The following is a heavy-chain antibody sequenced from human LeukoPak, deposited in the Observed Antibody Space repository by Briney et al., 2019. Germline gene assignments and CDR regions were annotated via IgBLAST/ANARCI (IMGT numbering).Heavy chain of an antibody. CDR2: IYYSGST. Sequence: SETLSLTCTVSGGSISSGDYYWSWIRQPPGKGLEWIGYIYYSGSTNYNPSLKSRVTISVDTSKNQFSLKLSSVTAADTAVYYCARDSADILTGYYLSGAFDIWGQGTMVTVSS. J-gene: IGHJ3*02. CDR3: ARDSADILTGYYLSGAFDI. D-gene: IGHD3-9*01. V-gene: IGHV4-61*08. CDR1: GGSISSGDYY.